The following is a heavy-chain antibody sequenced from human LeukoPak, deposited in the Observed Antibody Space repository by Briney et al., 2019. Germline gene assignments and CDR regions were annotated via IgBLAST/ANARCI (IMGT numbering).Heavy chain of an antibody. CDR3: ARSNHFWSGFLDT. J-gene: IGHJ4*02. Sequence: SETLSLTFTVVGGSISSRDENWNWIRQTPGKGLEWTGNVDYNGNIYYSPSLKSRAIVSVDTSKNQVSLRLTSVTAADTAVYFCARSNHFWSGFLDTWGQGTLVTVSS. V-gene: IGHV4-39*07. D-gene: IGHD3-3*02. CDR1: GGSISSRDEN. CDR2: VDYNGNI.